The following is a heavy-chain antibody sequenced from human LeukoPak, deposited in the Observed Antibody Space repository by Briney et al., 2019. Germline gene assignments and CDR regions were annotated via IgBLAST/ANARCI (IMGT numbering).Heavy chain of an antibody. V-gene: IGHV1-46*01. J-gene: IGHJ4*02. CDR1: GYSFTYYY. CDR3: ARGPYSSGWYGLGY. CDR2: INPSGGST. Sequence: ASVKVSCKASGYSFTYYYIYWVRQAPGQGLEWMGLINPSGGSTRYAQNFQGRVTMTRDTSTSTVSMELSSLRSGDTAMYYCARGPYSSGWYGLGYWGQGTLVTVSS. D-gene: IGHD6-19*01.